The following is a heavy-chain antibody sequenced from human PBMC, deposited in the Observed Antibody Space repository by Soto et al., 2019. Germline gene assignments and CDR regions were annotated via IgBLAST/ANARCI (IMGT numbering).Heavy chain of an antibody. CDR3: AHDSHGGNNDFDL. Sequence: VQLQESGPGLVRPSETLSLTCTVSGGSISSGNFYWSWIRQPPGKGLEWIGYIYFSGSTSYSPSLKSRLTVSLNTSNKQFSLKLTSVTAADTAVYYCAHDSHGGNNDFDLWGQGALVTVSS. J-gene: IGHJ4*02. CDR2: IYFSGST. V-gene: IGHV4-30-4*01. D-gene: IGHD1-26*01. CDR1: GGSISSGNFY.